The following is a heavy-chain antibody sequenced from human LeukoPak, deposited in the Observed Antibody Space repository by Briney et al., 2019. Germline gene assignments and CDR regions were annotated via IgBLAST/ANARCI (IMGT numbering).Heavy chain of an antibody. CDR2: ISGSGGST. V-gene: IGHV3-23*01. Sequence: GGSLRLSCAASGFTFSSYWMSWVRQAPGKGLEWVSAISGSGGSTYYADSVKGRFTISRDNSKNTLYLQMNSLRAEDTAVYYCAKAPRFGEFNFDYWGQGTLVTVSS. CDR1: GFTFSSYW. D-gene: IGHD3-10*01. J-gene: IGHJ4*02. CDR3: AKAPRFGEFNFDY.